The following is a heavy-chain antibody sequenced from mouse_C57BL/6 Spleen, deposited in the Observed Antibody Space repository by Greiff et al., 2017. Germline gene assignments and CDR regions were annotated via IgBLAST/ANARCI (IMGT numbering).Heavy chain of an antibody. CDR1: GFTFSDYG. CDR3: ARDYGSLYYFDY. Sequence: EVKLVESGGGLVKPGGSLKLSCAASGFTFSDYGMHWVRQAPEKGLEWVAYISSGSSTIYYADTVKGRFTISRDNAKNTLFLQMTSLRSEDTAMCYCARDYGSLYYFDYWGQGTTLTVSS. J-gene: IGHJ2*01. V-gene: IGHV5-17*01. CDR2: ISSGSSTI. D-gene: IGHD1-1*01.